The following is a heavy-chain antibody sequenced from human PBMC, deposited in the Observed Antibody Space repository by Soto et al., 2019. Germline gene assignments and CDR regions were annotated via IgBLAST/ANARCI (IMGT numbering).Heavy chain of an antibody. CDR2: IIPILGIA. CDR3: ARPLGGVVAATGWAFDI. J-gene: IGHJ3*02. V-gene: IGHV1-69*02. D-gene: IGHD2-15*01. Sequence: QVQLVQSGAEVKKPGSSVKVSCKASGGTFSSYTISWVRQAPGQGLEWMGRIIPILGIANYAQKFQDRVTIIADKSTSTAYMELSSLRSEDTAVYYCARPLGGVVAATGWAFDIWGQGTMVTVSS. CDR1: GGTFSSYT.